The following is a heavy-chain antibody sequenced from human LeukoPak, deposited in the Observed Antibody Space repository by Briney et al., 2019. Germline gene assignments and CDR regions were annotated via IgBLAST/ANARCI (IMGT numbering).Heavy chain of an antibody. V-gene: IGHV3-74*01. CDR1: GFNFSSYW. CDR3: ARDRIAARPSSYYFDY. D-gene: IGHD6-6*01. CDR2: INSDGSST. J-gene: IGHJ4*02. Sequence: PGGSLRRSGAASGFNFSSYWMHWVRHAPGKGLVWVSRINSDGSSTRYADSVKGRFTISRDNAKNTLYLQMNSLRAEHTAVYYCARDRIAARPSSYYFDYWGQGTLVTVSS.